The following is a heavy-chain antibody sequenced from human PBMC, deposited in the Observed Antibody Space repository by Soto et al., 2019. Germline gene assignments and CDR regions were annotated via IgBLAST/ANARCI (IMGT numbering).Heavy chain of an antibody. CDR2: IYYSGST. Sequence: PSETLSLTCAVSGGSISSSNWWSWVRQPPGKGLEWIGYIYYSGSTYYNPSLKSRVTISVDTSKNQFSLKLSSVTAADTAVYYCARAPLNWGQGTLVTVSS. V-gene: IGHV4-4*02. CDR3: ARAPLN. J-gene: IGHJ4*02. CDR1: GGSISSSNW.